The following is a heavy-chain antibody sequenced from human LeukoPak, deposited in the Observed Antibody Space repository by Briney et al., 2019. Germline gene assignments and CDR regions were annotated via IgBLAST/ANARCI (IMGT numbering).Heavy chain of an antibody. CDR1: GFTVSTYW. J-gene: IGHJ4*02. D-gene: IGHD5-18*01. CDR3: ARDLPNTAMVGFDY. CDR2: INVEGNYI. Sequence: GGSLRLSCAASGFTVSTYWMHWVRQAPGKGLVWVARINVEGNYIDYAESVKGRFTISRDNAKNSLFLQMNSLRAEDTAVYYCARDLPNTAMVGFDYWGQGTLVTVSS. V-gene: IGHV3-74*01.